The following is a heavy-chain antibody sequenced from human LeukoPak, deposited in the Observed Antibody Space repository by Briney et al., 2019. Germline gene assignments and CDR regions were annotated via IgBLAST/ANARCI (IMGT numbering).Heavy chain of an antibody. J-gene: IGHJ5*02. V-gene: IGHV4-59*08. Sequence: PSETLSLTCTVSGSSVSSYCWNWIRQPPGKGLEWLGHISYSGSTIYNPSLNSRVTISLDTSKNQFSLSLNSVTAADTAVYFCARRVLMSSAGVPDTWLDPWGQGTLVTVSS. D-gene: IGHD6-19*01. CDR3: ARRVLMSSAGVPDTWLDP. CDR1: GSSVSSYC. CDR2: ISYSGST.